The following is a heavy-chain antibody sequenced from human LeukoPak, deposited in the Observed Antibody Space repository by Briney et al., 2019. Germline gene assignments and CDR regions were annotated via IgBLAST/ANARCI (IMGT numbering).Heavy chain of an antibody. J-gene: IGHJ4*02. D-gene: IGHD5-24*01. CDR3: ARHQGRWLHRLVRGSWAFDY. V-gene: IGHV4-59*08. CDR2: IYYSGST. Sequence: PSETLSLTCTVSGGSISSYYWSWIRQPPGKGLEWIGYIYYSGSTNYNPSLKSRVTISVDTSKNQFSLKLSSVTAADTAVYYCARHQGRWLHRLVRGSWAFDYWGQGTLVTVSS. CDR1: GGSISSYY.